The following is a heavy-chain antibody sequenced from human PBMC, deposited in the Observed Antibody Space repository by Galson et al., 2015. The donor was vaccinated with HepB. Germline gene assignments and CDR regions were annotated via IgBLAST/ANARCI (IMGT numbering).Heavy chain of an antibody. Sequence: SVKVSCKASGYTFTGYYMHWVRQAPGRGLEWMGWINPNSGGTNYAQKFQGRVTMTRDTSISTAYMELSSLRSDDTAVYYCTRGYCTSTSCHEYLQHWGQGTLVTVSS. D-gene: IGHD2-2*01. CDR1: GYTFTGYY. CDR2: INPNSGGT. V-gene: IGHV1-2*02. CDR3: TRGYCTSTSCHEYLQH. J-gene: IGHJ1*01.